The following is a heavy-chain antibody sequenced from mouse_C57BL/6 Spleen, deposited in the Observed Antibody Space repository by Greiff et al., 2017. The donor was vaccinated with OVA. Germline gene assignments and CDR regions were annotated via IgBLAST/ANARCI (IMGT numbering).Heavy chain of an antibody. V-gene: IGHV2-2*01. Sequence: VQLQQSGPGLVQPSQSLSITCTVSGFSLTSYGVHWVRQSPGKGLEWLGVLWRGGSTDYNAAFISRLSISKDNSKSQVFFKMNSLQADDTAIYYCARMGYGNYKGDAMDYWGQGTSVTVSS. CDR2: LWRGGST. J-gene: IGHJ4*01. CDR3: ARMGYGNYKGDAMDY. CDR1: GFSLTSYG. D-gene: IGHD2-10*02.